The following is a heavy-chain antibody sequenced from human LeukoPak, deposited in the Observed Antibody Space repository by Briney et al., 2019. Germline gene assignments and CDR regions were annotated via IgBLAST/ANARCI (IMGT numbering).Heavy chain of an antibody. CDR1: GGSVSSGSYY. CDR2: IYYSGST. V-gene: IGHV4-31*03. Sequence: SETLSLTCTVSGGSVSSGSYYWSWIRQPPGKGLEWIGYIYYSGSTYYNPSLRSRVTISVDTSKNQFSLRLSSVTAADTAVYFRARPPVVVASNDGAPGAFDIWGQGTMVTVSS. J-gene: IGHJ3*02. CDR3: ARPPVVVASNDGAPGAFDI. D-gene: IGHD2-15*01.